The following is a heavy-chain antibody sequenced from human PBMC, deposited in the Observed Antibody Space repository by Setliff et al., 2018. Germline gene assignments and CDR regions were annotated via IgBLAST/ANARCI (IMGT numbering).Heavy chain of an antibody. CDR1: GYTFTSYG. J-gene: IGHJ4*02. CDR2: ISGYNGDT. V-gene: IGHV1-18*01. CDR3: ASGSRGFDY. Sequence: GASVKVSCKASGYTFTSYGINWVRQAPGQRLEWVGWISGYNGDTNYAQKFQGRVTITTDESTSTAYMELSSLTSEDTAVYFCASGSRGFDYWGQGALVTVSS.